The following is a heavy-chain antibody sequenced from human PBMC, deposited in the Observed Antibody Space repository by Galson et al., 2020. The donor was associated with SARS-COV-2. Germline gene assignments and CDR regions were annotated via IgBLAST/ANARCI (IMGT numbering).Heavy chain of an antibody. CDR2: ISSSGSTI. Sequence: KIGESLKISCAASGFTFSDYYMSWIRQAPGKGLEWVSYISSSGSTIYYADSVKGRFTISRDNAKNSLYLQMNSLRAEDTAVYYCARDSKYNGYYDSSGYLRPYYYGMDVWGPGTTVTVSS. D-gene: IGHD3-22*01. CDR1: GFTFSDYY. V-gene: IGHV3-11*01. J-gene: IGHJ6*02. CDR3: ARDSKYNGYYDSSGYLRPYYYGMDV.